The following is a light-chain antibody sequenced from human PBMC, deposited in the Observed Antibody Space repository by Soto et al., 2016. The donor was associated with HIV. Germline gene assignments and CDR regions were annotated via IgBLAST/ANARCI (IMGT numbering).Light chain of an antibody. CDR1: QGISNS. V-gene: IGKV1-39*01. Sequence: DIQMTQSPSSLSASIGDRVTITCRASQGISNSLAWYQQKPGKAPKLLIYGASTLQSGVPSRFTGSGSGTSFTLRIRSAQPEDSATYFCQQSDTPPYTFGQGTKVQIK. J-gene: IGKJ2*01. CDR3: QQSDTPPYT. CDR2: GAS.